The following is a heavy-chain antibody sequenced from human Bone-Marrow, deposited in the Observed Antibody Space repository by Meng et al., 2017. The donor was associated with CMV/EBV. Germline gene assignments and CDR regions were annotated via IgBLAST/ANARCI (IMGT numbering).Heavy chain of an antibody. CDR1: GFTFSDHY. V-gene: IGHV3-72*01. Sequence: GGSLRLSCAASGFTFSDHYMDWVRQAPGKGLEWVGRTRNKANSYTTEYAASVKGRFTISRDDSKNSLYLQMNSLKTEDTAVYYCARDSAAAQGGIDVWGQGTTVTVSS. J-gene: IGHJ6*02. CDR3: ARDSAAAQGGIDV. CDR2: TRNKANSYTT.